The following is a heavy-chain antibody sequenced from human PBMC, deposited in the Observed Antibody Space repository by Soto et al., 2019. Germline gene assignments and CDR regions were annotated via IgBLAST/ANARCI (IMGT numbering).Heavy chain of an antibody. D-gene: IGHD2-15*01. CDR1: GGSFSGYY. Sequence: QVQLQQWGAGLLKPSETLSLTCAVYGGSFSGYYWTWIRQPPGRGLEWIGEINHSGSTNYNPSLKSRVTISVDTSKTEFSLKLSSVTAEDTAVYYCARGRRSGRSRFDPWGQGTLVTVSS. J-gene: IGHJ5*02. CDR2: INHSGST. V-gene: IGHV4-34*01. CDR3: ARGRRSGRSRFDP.